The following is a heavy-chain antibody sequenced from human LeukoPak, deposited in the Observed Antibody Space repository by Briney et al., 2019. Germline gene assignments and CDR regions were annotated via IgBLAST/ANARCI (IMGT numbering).Heavy chain of an antibody. V-gene: IGHV3-21*01. CDR2: ISSSSSYI. Sequence: GGSLRLSCAASGFTFSSYSMNWARQAPGKGLEWVSSISSSSSYIYYADSVKGRFTISRDNAKNSLYLQMNSLRAEDTAVYYCAKGLGLLWFGELIPFDYWDQGTLVTVSS. CDR3: AKGLGLLWFGELIPFDY. CDR1: GFTFSSYS. D-gene: IGHD3-10*01. J-gene: IGHJ4*02.